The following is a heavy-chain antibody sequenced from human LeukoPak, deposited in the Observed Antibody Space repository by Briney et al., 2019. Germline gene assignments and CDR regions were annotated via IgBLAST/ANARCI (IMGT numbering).Heavy chain of an antibody. V-gene: IGHV3-7*01. CDR1: GFTFSTYV. Sequence: GGSLRLSCVASGFTFSTYVMGWVRQAPGKGLEWVANIKQDGSEKYYVDSVKGRFTISRDNAKNSLYLQMNSLRAEDTAVYYCARFVVGASFDIWGQGTMVTVSS. J-gene: IGHJ3*02. CDR2: IKQDGSEK. D-gene: IGHD1-26*01. CDR3: ARFVVGASFDI.